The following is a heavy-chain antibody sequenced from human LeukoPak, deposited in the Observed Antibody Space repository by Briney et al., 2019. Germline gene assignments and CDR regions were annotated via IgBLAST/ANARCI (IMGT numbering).Heavy chain of an antibody. V-gene: IGHV3-23*01. Sequence: QAGGSLRLSCAASGFTFSTYAMSWVRQAPGKGLEWVSAISGSGGSTYYADSVKGRFTISRDNSKGTLYLQMNSLRAEDTAVYYCAKEGGRRHRGIVGANSLDYWGQGTLVTVSS. CDR3: AKEGGRRHRGIVGANSLDY. CDR1: GFTFSTYA. J-gene: IGHJ4*02. CDR2: ISGSGGST. D-gene: IGHD1-26*01.